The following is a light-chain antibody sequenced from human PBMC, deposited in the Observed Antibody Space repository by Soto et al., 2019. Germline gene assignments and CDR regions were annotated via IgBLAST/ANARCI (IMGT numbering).Light chain of an antibody. J-gene: IGKJ3*01. CDR1: QSVSSN. Sequence: EIVMTQSPATLSVSPGERATLSCRASQSVSSNLAWYQQKPGQAPRLLIYGASTRATGIPARFSGSGSGTEFPRTISSLQSEYFAVYYCQQYKNWPGFTFGPGTKVDIK. CDR2: GAS. V-gene: IGKV3-15*01. CDR3: QQYKNWPGFT.